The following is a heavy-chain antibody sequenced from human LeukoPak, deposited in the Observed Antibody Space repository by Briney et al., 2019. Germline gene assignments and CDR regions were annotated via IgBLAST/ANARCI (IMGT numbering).Heavy chain of an antibody. D-gene: IGHD2-15*01. V-gene: IGHV1-46*01. Sequence: PGRSLRLSCAASGFTFSSYWMHWVRQPPGQGLEWMGIINPSGGSTSYAQKFQGRVTMTRETSTSAVYMELSSLRSEDTAVYYCARGWGRTRYCSGGSCYRAWYFDLWGRGTLVTVSS. CDR3: ARGWGRTRYCSGGSCYRAWYFDL. CDR2: INPSGGST. J-gene: IGHJ2*01. CDR1: GFTFSSYW.